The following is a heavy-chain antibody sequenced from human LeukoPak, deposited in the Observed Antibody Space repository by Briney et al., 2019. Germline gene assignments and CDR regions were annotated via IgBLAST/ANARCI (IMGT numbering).Heavy chain of an antibody. CDR3: ARSIVVVPAASDDYYYGMDV. D-gene: IGHD2-2*01. Sequence: GESLKVSCKGSGYSFTSYWIGWVRQMPGKGLEWMGIIYPGDSDTRYSPSFQGQVTISADKSISTAYLQWSSLKASDTAMYYCARSIVVVPAASDDYYYGMDVWGKGTTVTVSS. CDR2: IYPGDSDT. J-gene: IGHJ6*04. CDR1: GYSFTSYW. V-gene: IGHV5-51*01.